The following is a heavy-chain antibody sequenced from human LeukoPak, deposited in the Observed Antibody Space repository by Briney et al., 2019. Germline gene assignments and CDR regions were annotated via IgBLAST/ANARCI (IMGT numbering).Heavy chain of an antibody. V-gene: IGHV4-61*02. CDR3: ARGRLARSPYFDY. Sequence: SQTLSLTCTVSGGSISSGSYYWSWIRQPAGKGLEWIGRIYTSGSTNYNPSLKSRVTISVDTSKNQFSLNLSSVTAADTAVYYCARGRLARSPYFDYWGQGTLVTVSS. CDR1: GGSISSGSYY. CDR2: IYTSGST. J-gene: IGHJ4*02. D-gene: IGHD6-19*01.